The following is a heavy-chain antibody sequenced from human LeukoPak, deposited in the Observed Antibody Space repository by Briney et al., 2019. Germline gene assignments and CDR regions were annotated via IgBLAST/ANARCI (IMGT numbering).Heavy chain of an antibody. J-gene: IGHJ5*02. CDR1: GYTFTSYY. Sequence: ASVKVSCKASGYTFTSYYMHWVRQAPGQGLEWMGIINPSGGSTSYAQKFQGRVTMTRDTSTSTVYMELSSLRSEDTAVYYCARDPLENYYDSSGYYYGWFDPWGQGTLVTVSS. CDR3: ARDPLENYYDSSGYYYGWFDP. CDR2: INPSGGST. D-gene: IGHD3-22*01. V-gene: IGHV1-46*01.